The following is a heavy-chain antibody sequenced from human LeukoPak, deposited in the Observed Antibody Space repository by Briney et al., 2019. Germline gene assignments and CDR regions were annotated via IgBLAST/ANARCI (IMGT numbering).Heavy chain of an antibody. CDR1: GGSISSSSYY. CDR2: IYYSGST. D-gene: IGHD3-22*01. Sequence: SPSETLSLTCTVSGGSISSSSYYWGWIRQPPGKGLEWIGSIYYSGSTYYNPSLKSRVTISVDTSKNQFSLKLSSVTAADTAVYYCARPYYYDSSGYIFDYWGQGTLVTVSS. J-gene: IGHJ4*02. CDR3: ARPYYYDSSGYIFDY. V-gene: IGHV4-39*01.